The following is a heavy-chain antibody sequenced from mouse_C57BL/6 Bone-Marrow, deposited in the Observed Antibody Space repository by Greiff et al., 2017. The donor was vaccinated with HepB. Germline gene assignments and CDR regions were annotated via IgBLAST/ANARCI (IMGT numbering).Heavy chain of an antibody. Sequence: SGTVLARPGASVKMSCKTSGYTFTSYWMHWVKQRPGQGLEWIGAIYPGNSDTSYNQKFKGKAKLTAVTSASTAYMELSSLTNEDAAVYYCTSFITTVVAPDYWGQGTTLTVSS. CDR3: TSFITTVVAPDY. D-gene: IGHD1-1*01. V-gene: IGHV1-5*01. CDR2: IYPGNSDT. CDR1: GYTFTSYW. J-gene: IGHJ2*01.